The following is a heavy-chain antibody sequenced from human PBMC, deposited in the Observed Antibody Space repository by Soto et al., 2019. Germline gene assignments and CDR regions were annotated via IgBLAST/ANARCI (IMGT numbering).Heavy chain of an antibody. CDR3: ARGGEDIVISGYSYGMEV. D-gene: IGHD5-12*01. CDR1: GYTFTGYY. V-gene: IGHV1-2*04. CDR2: INPNSGGT. Sequence: ASVKVSCKASGYTFTGYYMHWVRQAPGQGLEWMGWINPNSGGTNYAQKFQGWVTMTRDTSISTAYMELSRLRSDDTAVYYCARGGEDIVISGYSYGMEVWGQGTTVIVSS. J-gene: IGHJ6*01.